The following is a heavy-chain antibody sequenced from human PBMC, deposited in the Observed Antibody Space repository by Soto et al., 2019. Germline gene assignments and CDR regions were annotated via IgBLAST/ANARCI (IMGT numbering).Heavy chain of an antibody. CDR2: IYYSGST. CDR3: ARHFVAVVIKGWGY. J-gene: IGHJ4*02. CDR1: GGSISSGDYY. V-gene: IGHV4-30-4*02. Sequence: PSDTLSLTCTVSGGSISSGDYYWSWIRQPPGKGLEWIGYIYYSGSTYYNPSPKSRVTISVDTSKNQFSLKLMSVTAADTAVYYCARHFVAVVIKGWGYWGQGTLVTVSS. D-gene: IGHD3-22*01.